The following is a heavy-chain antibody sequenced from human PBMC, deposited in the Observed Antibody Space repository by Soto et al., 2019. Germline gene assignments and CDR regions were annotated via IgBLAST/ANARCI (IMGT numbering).Heavy chain of an antibody. CDR2: VYYFGST. Sequence: SETLSLTCTVSGDSVSSGYYYWSWIRQPPGKGLEWIGYVYYFGSTNYNPSLKSRVTISLDTSKNQFSLKLSSVTAADTAVYYCARDLGGYVDAFDIWGQGTMVTVSS. V-gene: IGHV4-61*01. CDR1: GDSVSSGYYY. J-gene: IGHJ3*02. CDR3: ARDLGGYVDAFDI. D-gene: IGHD5-12*01.